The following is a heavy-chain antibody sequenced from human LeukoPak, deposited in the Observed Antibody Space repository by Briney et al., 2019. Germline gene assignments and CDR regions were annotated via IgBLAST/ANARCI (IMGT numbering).Heavy chain of an antibody. D-gene: IGHD6-13*01. CDR2: ISFDGSDI. CDR3: AKVPVAAPGPFDY. V-gene: IGHV3-30*18. Sequence: GGSLRLSCAASGFTFSSYAIHWVHQAPAKGLEGVAVISFDGSDIYYADSVKGRFTISRDNSKNTLYLQMNSLRPEDTAVYYCAKVPVAAPGPFDYWGQGTLVTVSS. J-gene: IGHJ4*02. CDR1: GFTFSSYA.